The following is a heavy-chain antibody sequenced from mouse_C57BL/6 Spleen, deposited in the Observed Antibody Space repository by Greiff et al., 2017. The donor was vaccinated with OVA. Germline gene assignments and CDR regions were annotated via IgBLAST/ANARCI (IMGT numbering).Heavy chain of an antibody. CDR2: ISYSGST. J-gene: IGHJ3*01. CDR3: ARDYDYDGWFAY. V-gene: IGHV3-1*01. Sequence: VQLKESGPGMVKPSQSLSLTCTVTGYSITSGYDWHWIRHFPGNKLEWMGYISYSGSTNYNPSLKSRISITHDTSKNHFFLKLNSVTTEDTATYYCARDYDYDGWFAYWGQGTLVTVSA. D-gene: IGHD2-4*01. CDR1: GYSITSGYD.